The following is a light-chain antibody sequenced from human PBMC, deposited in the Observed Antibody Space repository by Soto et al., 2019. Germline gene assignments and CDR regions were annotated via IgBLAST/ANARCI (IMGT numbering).Light chain of an antibody. CDR1: SSDVGGYNY. CDR3: CSYAGSPRYV. CDR2: DVS. V-gene: IGLV2-11*01. J-gene: IGLJ1*01. Sequence: QSALTQPRSVSGSPGQSVTISCTGTSSDVGGYNYVSWYQQHPGKAPNVMIYDVSERPSGVPDRFSGSKSGNTASLTIPGLQAEDEADYYCCSYAGSPRYVFGTGIKLTVL.